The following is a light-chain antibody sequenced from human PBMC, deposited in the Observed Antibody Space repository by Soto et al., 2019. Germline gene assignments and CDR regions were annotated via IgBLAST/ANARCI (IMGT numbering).Light chain of an antibody. V-gene: IGKV1-12*01. CDR3: QQANSFPYT. Sequence: SQMAQSSSTLSRGLGVGVTITSRASQTISSWLAWYQQKPGKAPKLLIYAASSLQTGVPSRFRGSGSGTDFTFTISSLQPEDFATYYCQQANSFPYTFGQGTKVDI. CDR1: QTISSW. J-gene: IGKJ2*01. CDR2: AAS.